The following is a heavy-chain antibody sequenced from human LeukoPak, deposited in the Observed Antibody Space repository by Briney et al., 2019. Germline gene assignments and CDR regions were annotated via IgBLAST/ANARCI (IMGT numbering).Heavy chain of an antibody. CDR3: ARARGNTYGYFEY. CDR2: ISSGSTI. CDR1: GFTFSSYE. Sequence: GGSLRLSCAASGFTFSSYEMNWVRQAPGKGLEWVSYISSGSTIYDADSVKGRFTISRDNAKSTLYLQMNSLRVEDTAVYYCARARGNTYGYFEYWGQGTLVTVSS. J-gene: IGHJ4*02. D-gene: IGHD5-18*01. V-gene: IGHV3-48*03.